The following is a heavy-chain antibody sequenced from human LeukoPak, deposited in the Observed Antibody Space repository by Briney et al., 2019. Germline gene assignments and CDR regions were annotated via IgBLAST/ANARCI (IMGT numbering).Heavy chain of an antibody. J-gene: IGHJ4*02. CDR1: GGSFSGYY. CDR3: AREAYSGRHFPFDY. Sequence: SETLSLPCAVYGGSFSGYYWSWIRQPPGKGLEWIGEINHSGSTNYNLSLKSRVTISVDTSKNQFSLKLSSVTAADTAVYYCAREAYSGRHFPFDYWGPGTLVTVSS. D-gene: IGHD1-26*01. V-gene: IGHV4-34*01. CDR2: INHSGST.